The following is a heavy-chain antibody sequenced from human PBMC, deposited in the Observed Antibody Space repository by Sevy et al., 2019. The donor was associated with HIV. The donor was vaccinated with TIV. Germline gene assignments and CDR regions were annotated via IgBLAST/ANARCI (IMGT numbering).Heavy chain of an antibody. CDR1: GFNFSPYA. Sequence: GGSLRLSCAASGFNFSPYAMHWVRQAPGKGLEWVAVISKDGRNDNYVDSVKGRFTVSRDNAKNAMYLQMNSLRLEDTAVYYCAKEGYYYDRRSHDWFDPWGQGTLVTVSS. D-gene: IGHD3-3*01. V-gene: IGHV3-30*18. J-gene: IGHJ5*02. CDR3: AKEGYYYDRRSHDWFDP. CDR2: ISKDGRND.